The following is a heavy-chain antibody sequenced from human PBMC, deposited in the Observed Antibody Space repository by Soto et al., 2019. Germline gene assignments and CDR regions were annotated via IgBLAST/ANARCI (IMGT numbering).Heavy chain of an antibody. D-gene: IGHD3-3*01. CDR1: GFKFSRYS. Sequence: EGSLRLSCAASGFKFSRYSMNWVRQAPGKGLEWVSYISSWSTTIYYADSVKGRFTISRDNAKNSVYLQMNSLRDEDTAVYYCARETEEGYDFWSGYPATWGQGTLVTVSS. CDR2: ISSWSTTI. V-gene: IGHV3-48*02. CDR3: ARETEEGYDFWSGYPAT. J-gene: IGHJ5*02.